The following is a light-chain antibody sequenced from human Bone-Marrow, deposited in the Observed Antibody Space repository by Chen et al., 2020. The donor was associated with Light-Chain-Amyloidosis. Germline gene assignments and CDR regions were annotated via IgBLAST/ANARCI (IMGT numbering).Light chain of an antibody. CDR3: QQYDSRSIT. V-gene: IGKV1-5*03. CDR2: KAS. J-gene: IGKJ5*01. CDR1: QSLNDW. Sequence: DIQMTQSPSTLPASVGDRVTITCRASQSLNDWLAWYQVKPGKAPKLLIYKASTIVSGVTSRFSGSGSGTEFTLTISGLQPDDFATYYCQQYDSRSITFGQGTLLEIK.